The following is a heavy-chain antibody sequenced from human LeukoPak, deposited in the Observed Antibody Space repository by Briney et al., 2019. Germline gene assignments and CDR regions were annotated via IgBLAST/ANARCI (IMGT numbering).Heavy chain of an antibody. CDR3: ARDASTGTTVEYYYYMDV. CDR2: ISSSSSYI. J-gene: IGHJ6*03. CDR1: GFTLDDYA. Sequence: GGSLRLSCVASGFTLDDYAMHWVRQTPGKGLEWVSSISSSSSYIYYADSVQGRFTISRDNAKNSLYLQMNSLRAEDTAVYYCARDASTGTTVEYYYYMDVWGKGTTVTVSS. V-gene: IGHV3-21*01. D-gene: IGHD1-7*01.